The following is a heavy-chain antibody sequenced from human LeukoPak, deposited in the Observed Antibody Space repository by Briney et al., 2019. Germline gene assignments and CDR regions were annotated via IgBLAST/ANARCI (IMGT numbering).Heavy chain of an antibody. CDR3: ASGGADYYDSSGFRFRGAFDI. J-gene: IGHJ3*02. D-gene: IGHD3-22*01. CDR1: GGTFSSYA. Sequence: ASVKVSCTASGGTFSSYAISWVRQAPGQGLEWMGGIIPIFGTANYAQKFQGRVTITADESTSTAYMELSSLRSEDTAVYYCASGGADYYDSSGFRFRGAFDIWGQGTMVTVSS. V-gene: IGHV1-69*13. CDR2: IIPIFGTA.